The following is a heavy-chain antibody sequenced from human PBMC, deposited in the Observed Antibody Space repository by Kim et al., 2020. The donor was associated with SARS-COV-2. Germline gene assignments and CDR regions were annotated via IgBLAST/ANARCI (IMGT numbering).Heavy chain of an antibody. V-gene: IGHV7-4-1*02. CDR2: INTKNGNP. D-gene: IGHD2-15*01. CDR3: ARDHGGGNIGY. J-gene: IGHJ4*02. CDR1: GYTFSTYA. Sequence: APVKVSCKASGYTFSTYAINWVLQAPGQGLEYMGWINTKNGNPTYAQAFTGRFVFSFDTSVTTADLQISSLKADDTAVYYCARDHGGGNIGYWGQGTLVTASS.